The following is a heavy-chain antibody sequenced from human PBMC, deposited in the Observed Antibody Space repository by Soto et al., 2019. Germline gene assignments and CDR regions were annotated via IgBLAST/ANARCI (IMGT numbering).Heavy chain of an antibody. V-gene: IGHV2-70*20. CDR3: ARLHSRPDDQGMDV. J-gene: IGHJ6*02. Sequence: GSGPTGEPTQTLTLTCTFSGFSLSTSGMFVTWVRQPPGKALECLALIDWDDDKYYSTSLKTRLTISKDTSKNQVVLSVTNMDPVQKATYYCARLHSRPDDQGMDVWGQRITVTVSS. D-gene: IGHD1-1*01. CDR2: IDWDDDK. CDR1: GFSLSTSGMF.